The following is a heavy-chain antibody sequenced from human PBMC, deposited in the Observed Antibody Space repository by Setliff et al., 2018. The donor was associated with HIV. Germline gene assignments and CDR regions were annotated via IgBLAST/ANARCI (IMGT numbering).Heavy chain of an antibody. D-gene: IGHD6-13*01. CDR3: ARAQQKLVLPSFYYYYYMDV. J-gene: IGHJ6*03. CDR2: TIPVFGTT. CDR1: GGTLSGFAISYA. V-gene: IGHV1-69*05. Sequence: SVKVSCKASGGTLSGFAISYAISWVRQAPGQGLEWMGGTIPVFGTTNYAQKFQGRVTMTRNTSISTAYMERSSLRSGDTAVYYCARAQQKLVLPSFYYYYYMDVWGKGTTVTVSS.